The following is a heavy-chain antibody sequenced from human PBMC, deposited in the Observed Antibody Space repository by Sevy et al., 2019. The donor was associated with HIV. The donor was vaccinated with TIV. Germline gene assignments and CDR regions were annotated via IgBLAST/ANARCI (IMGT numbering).Heavy chain of an antibody. CDR1: GFTFNFHG. CDR3: ARETDNSARWLDP. J-gene: IGHJ5*02. V-gene: IGHV3-33*01. CDR2: IWHDGSNK. Sequence: GGSLRLSCAASGFTFNFHGMHWVRQAPGKGLEWVAFIWHDGSNKYMADSVKGRFTIYTDNSKNSLFLQMNSLTVEDTAVYYCARETDNSARWLDPWGQGTLVTVSS. D-gene: IGHD4-4*01.